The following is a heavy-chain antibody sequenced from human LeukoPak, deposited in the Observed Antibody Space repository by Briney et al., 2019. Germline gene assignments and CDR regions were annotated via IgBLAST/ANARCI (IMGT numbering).Heavy chain of an antibody. D-gene: IGHD2-15*01. J-gene: IGHJ6*03. Sequence: ASVKVSCKASGYTFTSYGISWVRQAPGQGLEWMGWISAYNGNTNYAQKLQGRVTMTTDTSTSTAYMELSRLRSDDTAVYYCARGPWWKLGYSYYYYYYMDVWGKGTTVTVSS. CDR1: GYTFTSYG. CDR2: ISAYNGNT. CDR3: ARGPWWKLGYSYYYYYYMDV. V-gene: IGHV1-18*01.